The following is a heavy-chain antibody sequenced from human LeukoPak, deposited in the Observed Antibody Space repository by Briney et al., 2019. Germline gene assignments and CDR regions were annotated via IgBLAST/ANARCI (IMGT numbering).Heavy chain of an antibody. Sequence: SETLSLTCTVSGGPISSYYWSWIRQPAGKGLEWIGRIYTSGSTNYNPSLKSRVTMSVEMSKNQFSLKLSSVTAADTAVYYCARVEVVRGPRPSYYFDYWGQGTLVTVSS. D-gene: IGHD3-10*01. J-gene: IGHJ4*02. CDR2: IYTSGST. V-gene: IGHV4-4*07. CDR3: ARVEVVRGPRPSYYFDY. CDR1: GGPISSYY.